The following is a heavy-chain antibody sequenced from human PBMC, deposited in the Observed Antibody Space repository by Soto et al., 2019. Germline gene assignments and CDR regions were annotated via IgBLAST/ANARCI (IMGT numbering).Heavy chain of an antibody. Sequence: GGSLRLSCAASGLTFSSYAMNWVRQAPGKGLEWVSSISSSGTYTYYGDSVKGRFTISRDNSKNSLYLQMNSLRVEDTAVYYCAKEYSSSSVGHYGMDVWGQGTTVTVSS. J-gene: IGHJ6*02. CDR3: AKEYSSSSVGHYGMDV. CDR1: GLTFSSYA. V-gene: IGHV3-23*01. D-gene: IGHD6-6*01. CDR2: ISSSGTYT.